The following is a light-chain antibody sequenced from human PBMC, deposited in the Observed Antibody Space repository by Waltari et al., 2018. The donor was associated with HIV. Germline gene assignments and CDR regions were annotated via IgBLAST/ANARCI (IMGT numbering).Light chain of an antibody. J-gene: IGKJ1*01. CDR2: GAS. Sequence: EIVMTQSPATLSVSPGERATLSCRASQSGSSNLAWYQQKPGQAPRLLIHGASTRATGVPARFSGSGSGTEFTLTISSLQSEDFAVYYCQQYNEWPPWTFGQGTKVEIK. CDR1: QSGSSN. V-gene: IGKV3D-15*01. CDR3: QQYNEWPPWT.